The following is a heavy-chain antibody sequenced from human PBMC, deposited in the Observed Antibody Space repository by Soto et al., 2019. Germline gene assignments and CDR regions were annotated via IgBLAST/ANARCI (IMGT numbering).Heavy chain of an antibody. Sequence: SETLSLTCAVYGGSFSGYYWSWIRQPPGKGLEWIGEINHSGSTNYNPSLKSRVTISVDTSKNQFSLKLSSVTAADTAVYYCARGPRNRSSYYYYYGMDAWGQGTTVTVSS. J-gene: IGHJ6*02. V-gene: IGHV4-34*01. CDR2: INHSGST. CDR3: ARGPRNRSSYYYYYGMDA. D-gene: IGHD2-2*01. CDR1: GGSFSGYY.